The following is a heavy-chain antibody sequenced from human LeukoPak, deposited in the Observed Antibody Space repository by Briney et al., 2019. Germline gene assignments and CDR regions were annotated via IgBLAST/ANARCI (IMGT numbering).Heavy chain of an antibody. CDR3: ARDQYYYDSSGYLFDY. CDR2: IYTSGST. J-gene: IGHJ4*02. Sequence: SETLSLTCTVSGGSISSYYWSWIRQPAGKGLEWIGRIYTSGSTNYNPSPKSRVTMSVDTSKNQFSLKLSSVTAADTAVYYCARDQYYYDSSGYLFDYWGQGTLVTVSS. V-gene: IGHV4-4*07. D-gene: IGHD3-22*01. CDR1: GGSISSYY.